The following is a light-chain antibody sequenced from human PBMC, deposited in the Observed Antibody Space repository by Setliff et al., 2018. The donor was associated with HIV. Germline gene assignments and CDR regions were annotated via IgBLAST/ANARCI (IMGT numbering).Light chain of an antibody. CDR3: SSYTSSSTYV. Sequence: QSALTQPASVSGSPGQSITISCTGITSDAGGYNYVSWYQQHPGKAPKFMIYDVSKRPSGVSNRFSGSKSGNTASLTISGLQAEDEADYYCSSYTSSSTYVFGTGTKVTVL. V-gene: IGLV2-14*01. J-gene: IGLJ1*01. CDR1: TSDAGGYNY. CDR2: DVS.